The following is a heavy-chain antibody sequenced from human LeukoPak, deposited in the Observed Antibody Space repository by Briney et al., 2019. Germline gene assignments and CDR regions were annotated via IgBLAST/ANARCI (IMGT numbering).Heavy chain of an antibody. Sequence: GGSLRLSCAASGFTFNTYWMSWVRQAPGKGLEWVANIKQDGSETYYVDSMKGRFTISRDNAKNSLYLQMNSLRAEDTAIYYCGGESVAVAAYYWGQGTLVTVSS. CDR1: GFTFNTYW. CDR3: GGESVAVAAYY. V-gene: IGHV3-7*01. D-gene: IGHD6-19*01. J-gene: IGHJ4*02. CDR2: IKQDGSET.